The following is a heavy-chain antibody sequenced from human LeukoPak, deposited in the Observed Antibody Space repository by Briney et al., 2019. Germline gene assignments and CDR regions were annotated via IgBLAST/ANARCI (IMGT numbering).Heavy chain of an antibody. D-gene: IGHD3-10*01. CDR3: ARDLFYSVSGTYYNVGRVFNY. Sequence: ASVKVSCKAAGFTFTGFHMHWVREAPGQELEWIGWINPNSGGTTYAQKFQGRVTMTRDTSITTAYMELTSLRSDDTAVYYCARDLFYSVSGTYYNVGRVFNYWGQGTLVTVSS. V-gene: IGHV1-2*02. CDR1: GFTFTGFH. CDR2: INPNSGGT. J-gene: IGHJ4*02.